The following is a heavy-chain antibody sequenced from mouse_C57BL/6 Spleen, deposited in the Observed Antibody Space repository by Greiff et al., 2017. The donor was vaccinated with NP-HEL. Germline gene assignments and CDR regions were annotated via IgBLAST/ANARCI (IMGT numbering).Heavy chain of an antibody. CDR3: ARMGTTVPFAY. Sequence: QVQLQQPGAELVRPGSSVKLSCKASGYTFTSYWMDWVKQRPGQGLEWIGNIYPSDSETHYNQKFKDKATLTEDKSSSTSYMQLSSLTSEDSAVYYCARMGTTVPFAYWGQGTLVTVSA. J-gene: IGHJ3*01. CDR2: IYPSDSET. D-gene: IGHD1-1*01. V-gene: IGHV1-61*01. CDR1: GYTFTSYW.